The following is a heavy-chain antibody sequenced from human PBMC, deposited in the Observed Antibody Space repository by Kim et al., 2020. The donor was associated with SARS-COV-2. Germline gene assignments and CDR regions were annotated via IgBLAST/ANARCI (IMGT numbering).Heavy chain of an antibody. Sequence: ASVKVSCKASGFTFSNYFMHWVRQAPGQGLEWIGIINPSGRNARYAQNLQGRVTMTRDTSTSTLYMELSSLRSDDTAVYYCTRVLLADGWFDSWGQGTLVTVSS. CDR3: TRVLLADGWFDS. CDR1: GFTFSNYF. CDR2: INPSGRNA. V-gene: IGHV1-46*01. J-gene: IGHJ5*01.